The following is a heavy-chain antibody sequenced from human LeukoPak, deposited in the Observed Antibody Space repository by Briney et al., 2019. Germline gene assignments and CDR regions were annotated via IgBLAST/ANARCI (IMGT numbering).Heavy chain of an antibody. CDR3: AAFGTYSGTYYEGLGY. V-gene: IGHV3-66*01. CDR1: GFTVSTND. CDR2: IYSGGST. Sequence: GGSLRLSCTASGFTVSTNDMNWVRQATRKGLDWVSLIYSGGSTDYADSLKGRFTISRDNSKNTLHLQMTSLRVEDTAVYYCAAFGTYSGTYYEGLGYWGQGTLVAVSS. D-gene: IGHD1-26*01. J-gene: IGHJ4*02.